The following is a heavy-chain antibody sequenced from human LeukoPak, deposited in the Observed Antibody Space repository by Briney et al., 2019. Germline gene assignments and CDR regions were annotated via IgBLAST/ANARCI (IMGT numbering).Heavy chain of an antibody. V-gene: IGHV4-59*08. Sequence: PAETLSLTCTVSGGSISSYYWSWIRQPPGKGLEWIGHMYYSGSTNYNASLKSRVTISVDTSKNQLSLKLSSVTAADTAVYYCAGHESDYVWGSYRTWGQGTLVTVSS. CDR1: GGSISSYY. CDR2: MYYSGST. CDR3: AGHESDYVWGSYRT. D-gene: IGHD3-16*02. J-gene: IGHJ5*02.